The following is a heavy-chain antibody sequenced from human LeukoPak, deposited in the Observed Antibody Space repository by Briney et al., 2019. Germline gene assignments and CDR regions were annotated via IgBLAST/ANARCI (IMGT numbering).Heavy chain of an antibody. CDR1: GYTFTGYY. D-gene: IGHD3-22*01. J-gene: IGHJ3*02. Sequence: ASVKVSCKASGYTFTGYYMHWVRQAPGQGLEWMGWINPNSGDTNYAQISQGSVTMTRDTSTSTAYMELTRLRSDGTAVYYCASSRRYYYDTSGPDAFDIWGQGTMVTVSS. CDR3: ASSRRYYYDTSGPDAFDI. CDR2: INPNSGDT. V-gene: IGHV1-2*02.